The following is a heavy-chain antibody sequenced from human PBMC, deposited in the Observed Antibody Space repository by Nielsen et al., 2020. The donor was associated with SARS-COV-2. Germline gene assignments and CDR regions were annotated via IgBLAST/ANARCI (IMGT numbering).Heavy chain of an antibody. Sequence: SETLSLTCTVSGGSISSYYWSWIRQHPGKGLEWIGYIYYSGSTYYNPSLKSRVTISVDTSKNQFSLKLSSVTAADTAVYYCARVITDGNYYYYYGMDVWGQGTTVTVSS. CDR3: ARVITDGNYYYYYGMDV. CDR1: GGSISSYY. J-gene: IGHJ6*02. V-gene: IGHV4-59*06. CDR2: IYYSGST. D-gene: IGHD3-10*01.